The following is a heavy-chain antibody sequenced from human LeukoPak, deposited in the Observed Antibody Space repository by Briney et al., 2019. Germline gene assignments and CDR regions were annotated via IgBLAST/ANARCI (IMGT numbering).Heavy chain of an antibody. CDR3: AELGITMIGGV. J-gene: IGHJ6*04. CDR1: RFTFSSYS. Sequence: HPGGSLRLSCAASRFTFSSYSMNWVRQAPGKGLEWVSYISSSGSTIYYADSVKGRFTISRDNAKNSLYLQMNSLRAEDTAVYYCAELGITMIGGVWGKGTTVTISS. CDR2: ISSSGSTI. V-gene: IGHV3-48*04. D-gene: IGHD3-10*02.